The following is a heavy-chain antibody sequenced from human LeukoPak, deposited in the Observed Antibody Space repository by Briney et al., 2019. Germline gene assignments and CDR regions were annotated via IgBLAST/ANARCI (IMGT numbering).Heavy chain of an antibody. V-gene: IGHV1-46*01. CDR1: GYSFSSNN. D-gene: IGHD4-17*01. J-gene: IGHJ5*02. CDR2: INPSGGST. Sequence: ASVKVSCKASGYSFSSNNLHWVRQAPGQGLEWMGVINPSGGSTRYAQKFQGRVTMTRDTSSTTVYMELISLRSEDTAVYYCARDRSTVVSPTNLFGPWGQGTLVTVSS. CDR3: ARDRSTVVSPTNLFGP.